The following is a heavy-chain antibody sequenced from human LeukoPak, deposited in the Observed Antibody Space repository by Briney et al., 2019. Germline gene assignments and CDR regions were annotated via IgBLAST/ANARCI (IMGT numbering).Heavy chain of an antibody. CDR3: VKDGSGDLEIDALQM. Sequence: GGSLRLSCAASGFTFSSYAMTWVRQAPGKGLKWVSAISGSGGSTFYADSVKGRFTISRDNSKNTLYLQMNSLRAEDTAVYYCVKDGSGDLEIDALQMWGQGTMVNVSS. J-gene: IGHJ3*02. V-gene: IGHV3-23*01. D-gene: IGHD3-10*01. CDR1: GFTFSSYA. CDR2: ISGSGGST.